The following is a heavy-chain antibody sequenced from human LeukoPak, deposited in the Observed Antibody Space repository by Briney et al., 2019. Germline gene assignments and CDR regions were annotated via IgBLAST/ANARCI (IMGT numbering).Heavy chain of an antibody. J-gene: IGHJ4*02. CDR3: AGKEDGYNPVDY. Sequence: SETLSLTCTVSGGSISSSSYYWGWIRQPPGKGLEWIGSIYYSGSTYYNPSLKSRVTISVDTSKNQFSLKLSSVTAADTAVYYCAGKEDGYNPVDYWGQGTLVTVSS. CDR1: GGSISSSSYY. D-gene: IGHD5-24*01. CDR2: IYYSGST. V-gene: IGHV4-39*07.